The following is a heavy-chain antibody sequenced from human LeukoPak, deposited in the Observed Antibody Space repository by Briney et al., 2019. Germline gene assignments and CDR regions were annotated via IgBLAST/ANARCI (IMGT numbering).Heavy chain of an antibody. CDR1: GFTFKNNW. Sequence: GGSLRLSCAASGFTFKNNWMAWVRQAPGKGLEWLANIKEDGSVKNYVDSVKGRFTISRDNAKNSLYLQMNSLRAEDTAVYFCKSQDYWGQGTLVTVSS. CDR3: KSQDY. V-gene: IGHV3-7*01. CDR2: IKEDGSVK. J-gene: IGHJ4*02.